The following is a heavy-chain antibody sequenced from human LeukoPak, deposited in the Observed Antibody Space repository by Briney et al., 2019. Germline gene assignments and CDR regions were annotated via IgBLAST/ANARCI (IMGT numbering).Heavy chain of an antibody. D-gene: IGHD3-10*01. CDR3: AREFENMVRGVIDY. J-gene: IGHJ4*02. V-gene: IGHV3-23*01. Sequence: GGSLRLSCAASAFTFSSHAMSWVRQAPGKGLEWVSAISGSGGSTYYADSVKGRFTISRDNSKNTLYLQMNSLRAEDTAVYYCAREFENMVRGVIDYWGQGTLVTVSS. CDR1: AFTFSSHA. CDR2: ISGSGGST.